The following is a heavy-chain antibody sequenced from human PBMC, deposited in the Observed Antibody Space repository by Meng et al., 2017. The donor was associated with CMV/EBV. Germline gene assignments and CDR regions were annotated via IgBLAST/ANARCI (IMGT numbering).Heavy chain of an antibody. D-gene: IGHD3-22*01. V-gene: IGHV4-30-4*08. CDR3: ARDRYYYDSSGPTKYCYYYYGMDV. Sequence: SETLSLTCTVSGGSISSGDYYWSWIRQPPGKGLEWIGYIYYSGSTYYNPSLKSRVTISVDTSKNQFSLKLSSVTAADTAVYYCARDRYYYDSSGPTKYCYYYYGMDVWGQGTTVTVSS. CDR1: GGSISSGDYY. CDR2: IYYSGST. J-gene: IGHJ6*02.